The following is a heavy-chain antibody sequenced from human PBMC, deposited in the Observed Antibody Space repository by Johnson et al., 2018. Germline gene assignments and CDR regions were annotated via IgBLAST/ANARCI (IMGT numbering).Heavy chain of an antibody. J-gene: IGHJ5*02. V-gene: IGHV3-74*03. CDR3: AKAETRPGFPLGS. Sequence: VQLVESGGGLVQPGESLRLSCAASGFTFSRHWMNWVRQVPGKGMEWVSRINGDGSSLAYGDSVKGRFIVSRDNSKNTVELEMNSLSVGDTATYYCAKAETRPGFPLGSWGQGTLVTVSS. CDR2: INGDGSSL. D-gene: IGHD3-9*01. CDR1: GFTFSRHW.